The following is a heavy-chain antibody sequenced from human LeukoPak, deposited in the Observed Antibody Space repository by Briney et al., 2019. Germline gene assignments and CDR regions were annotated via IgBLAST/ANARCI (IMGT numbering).Heavy chain of an antibody. CDR2: MNPNSGNT. Sequence: ASVKVSCKASGYTFTSYDINWVRQATGQGLEWMGWMNPNSGNTGYAQKFQGRVTITRNTSISTAYMELSSLRSEDTAVYYCARASRVGHDREEGYWGQGTLVIVSS. CDR3: ARASRVGHDREEGY. V-gene: IGHV1-8*03. J-gene: IGHJ4*02. D-gene: IGHD1-26*01. CDR1: GYTFTSYD.